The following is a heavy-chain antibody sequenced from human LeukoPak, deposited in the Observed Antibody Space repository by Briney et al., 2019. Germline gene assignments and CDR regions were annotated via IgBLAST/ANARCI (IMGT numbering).Heavy chain of an antibody. D-gene: IGHD3-22*01. J-gene: IGHJ4*02. CDR2: ISSRSTYI. Sequence: GGSLRLSCVASGLTFSSYSMNWVRQAPGKGLEWVSSISSRSTYIYYADSVKGRVTISRDNAKNSLYLQMNSLRAEDTAVFYCARDGVYYDSSGLDYWGQGTLVTVSS. V-gene: IGHV3-21*06. CDR3: ARDGVYYDSSGLDY. CDR1: GLTFSSYS.